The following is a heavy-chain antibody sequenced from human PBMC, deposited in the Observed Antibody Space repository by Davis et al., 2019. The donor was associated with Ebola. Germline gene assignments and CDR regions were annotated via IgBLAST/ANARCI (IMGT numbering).Heavy chain of an antibody. Sequence: AASVKVSCKASGGTISKYGISWVRQAPGQGLEWMGGIIPMLGKGKSAQKFQGRVTMTADESTSTAYMELSSLRSEDTALYYCTTPGGQDSGYDVFDIWGQGTMVTVSS. D-gene: IGHD5-12*01. J-gene: IGHJ3*02. V-gene: IGHV1-69*10. CDR3: TTPGGQDSGYDVFDI. CDR1: GGTISKYG. CDR2: IIPMLGKG.